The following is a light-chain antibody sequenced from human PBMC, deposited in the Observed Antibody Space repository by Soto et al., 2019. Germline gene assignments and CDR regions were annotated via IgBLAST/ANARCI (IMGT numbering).Light chain of an antibody. CDR3: CSHGGRSIFWI. CDR1: SSDVGGYDH. J-gene: IGLJ2*01. V-gene: IGLV2-23*02. Sequence: QSVLTQPASVSGSPGQSITISCTGTSSDVGGYDHVSWYQQHPGKAPKLIIYEVNRRPSEVSNRFSGSKSANTASLTISGLQAEDEADYYCCSHGGRSIFWILGGGTKLTVL. CDR2: EVN.